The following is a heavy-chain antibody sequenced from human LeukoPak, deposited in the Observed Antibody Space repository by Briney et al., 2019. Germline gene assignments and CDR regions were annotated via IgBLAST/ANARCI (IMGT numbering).Heavy chain of an antibody. Sequence: SETLSLTCTVSGGSISSYYWSWIRQPPGKGLEWIGYLYYTGSTNYSPSLKSRVTISVDTSKYQFSLKLTSVTAADTAVYYCARMHSGSSFYFDYWGQGALVTVP. J-gene: IGHJ4*02. CDR3: ARMHSGSSFYFDY. D-gene: IGHD1-26*01. V-gene: IGHV4-59*08. CDR2: LYYTGST. CDR1: GGSISSYY.